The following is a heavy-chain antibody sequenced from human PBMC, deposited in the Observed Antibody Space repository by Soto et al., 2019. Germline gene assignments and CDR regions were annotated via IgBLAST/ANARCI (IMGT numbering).Heavy chain of an antibody. CDR3: ARAIVVTIGGMDV. D-gene: IGHD5-12*01. Sequence: QVQLQESGPGLVKPSQTLSLTCTVSGGSISSADYYWSWVRQPPGKGLEWIGYIYYSGSTFFNPSHKSRVTISKDTSRNQFSLRLNSVTAADTALYYCARAIVVTIGGMDVWGQGTTVTVSS. CDR2: IYYSGST. V-gene: IGHV4-30-4*01. CDR1: GGSISSADYY. J-gene: IGHJ6*02.